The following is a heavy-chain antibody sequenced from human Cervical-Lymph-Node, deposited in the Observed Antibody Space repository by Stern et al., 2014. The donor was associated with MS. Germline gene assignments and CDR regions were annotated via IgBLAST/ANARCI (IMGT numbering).Heavy chain of an antibody. J-gene: IGHJ4*02. CDR3: ARELTGGPMDS. V-gene: IGHV4-59*01. Sequence: QEQLQESGPGRVQPSETLSLTCTVSGGSIRNYYWSWIRQPPGKGLEWIGYMYYSGSGSTNYSPSLMSRVTISVDPSKKQFSLKLTSVTAADTAVYYCARELTGGPMDSWGQGTLVTVSS. CDR2: MYYSGSGST. D-gene: IGHD3-16*01. CDR1: GGSIRNYY.